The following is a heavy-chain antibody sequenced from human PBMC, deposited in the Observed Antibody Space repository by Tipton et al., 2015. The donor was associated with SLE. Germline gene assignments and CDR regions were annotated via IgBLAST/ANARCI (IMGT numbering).Heavy chain of an antibody. V-gene: IGHV4-59*01. Sequence: PGLVKPSQTLSLTCSVSGDSMNNYYWSWIRQPPGKRLEWIGYIYYSGDTNYIPSLKSRVTISVDTSKNQFSLRLSSVTAADTAVYYCARGGSSWYSYAFDIWGQGTMVTGSS. CDR2: IYYSGDT. CDR1: GDSMNNYY. CDR3: ARGGSSWYSYAFDI. J-gene: IGHJ3*02. D-gene: IGHD6-13*01.